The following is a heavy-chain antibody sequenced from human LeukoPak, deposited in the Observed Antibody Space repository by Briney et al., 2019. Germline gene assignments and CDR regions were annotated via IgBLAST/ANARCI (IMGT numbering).Heavy chain of an antibody. CDR3: ARDAQGITMVRGATNWFDP. V-gene: IGHV1-69*04. J-gene: IGHJ5*02. CDR1: GGTFSSYA. CDR2: IIPILGIA. D-gene: IGHD3-10*01. Sequence: ASVKVSCKASGGTFSSYAISWVRQAPGQGLEWMGRIIPILGIANYAQKFQGRVTITADKSTSTAYMELSSLRSEDTAVYYCARDAQGITMVRGATNWFDPWGQGILVTVSS.